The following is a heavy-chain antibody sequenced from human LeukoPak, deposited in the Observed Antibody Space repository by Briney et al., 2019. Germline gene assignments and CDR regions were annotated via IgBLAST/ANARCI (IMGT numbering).Heavy chain of an antibody. D-gene: IGHD4-17*01. CDR1: GFTFSSYG. Sequence: PGGSLRLSCAASGFTFSSYGMHWARQAPGKGLEWVAFIRYDGSNKYYADSVKGRFTISRDNSKNTLYLQMNSLRAEDTAVYYCAKDRGLYGDRYYYYYYMDVWGKGTTVTISS. J-gene: IGHJ6*03. CDR2: IRYDGSNK. CDR3: AKDRGLYGDRYYYYYYMDV. V-gene: IGHV3-30*02.